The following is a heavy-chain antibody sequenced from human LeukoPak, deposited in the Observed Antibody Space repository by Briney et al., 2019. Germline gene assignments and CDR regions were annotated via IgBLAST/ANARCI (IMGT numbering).Heavy chain of an antibody. CDR2: IYYSGST. V-gene: IGHV4-39*01. D-gene: IGHD3-9*01. CDR1: GDSISSSSYY. CDR3: ARLRYYWYFDL. Sequence: SETLSLTCTVSGDSISSSSYYWGWIRQPPGKGLEWIGSIYYSGSTYYNPSLKSRVTTSVDTSKNQFSLKLSSVTAADTAVYYCARLRYYWYFDLWGRGTLVTVSS. J-gene: IGHJ2*01.